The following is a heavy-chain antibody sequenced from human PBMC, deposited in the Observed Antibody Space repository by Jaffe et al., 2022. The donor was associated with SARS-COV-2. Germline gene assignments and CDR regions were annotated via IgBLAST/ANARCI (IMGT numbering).Heavy chain of an antibody. V-gene: IGHV3-7*04. CDR1: GFTFSSYW. Sequence: EVQLVESGGGLVQPGGSLRLSCAASGFTFSSYWMNWVRQAPGKGLEWVANIKQDGSEKYHVDSVKGRFTISRDNAKNSMYLQMDGLRADDTAVYYCARGYWYFDPWGRGTLVIVSS. J-gene: IGHJ2*01. CDR3: ARGYWYFDP. CDR2: IKQDGSEK.